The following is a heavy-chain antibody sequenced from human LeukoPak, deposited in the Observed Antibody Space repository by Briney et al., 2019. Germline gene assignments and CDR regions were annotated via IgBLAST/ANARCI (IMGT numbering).Heavy chain of an antibody. CDR2: ISSSSSYI. Sequence: KPSETLSLTCAVYGGSFSGYYWSWVRQAPGKGLEWVSSISSSSSYIYYADSVKGRFTISRDNAKNSLYLQMSSLRAEDTAVYYCATAVTLSTFDYWGQGTLVTVSS. D-gene: IGHD4-17*01. J-gene: IGHJ4*02. CDR1: GGSFSGYY. CDR3: ATAVTLSTFDY. V-gene: IGHV3-21*01.